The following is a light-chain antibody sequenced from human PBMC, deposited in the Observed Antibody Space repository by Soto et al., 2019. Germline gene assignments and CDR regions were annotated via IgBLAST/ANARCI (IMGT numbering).Light chain of an antibody. V-gene: IGKV3-20*01. J-gene: IGKJ5*01. CDR2: DAS. Sequence: EIVLTQSPDTLSLSPGERATLSCWASHSVTTHLAWFQQRPGQTPRLLIYDASTRAPGIPDRFSGSGSGTDFTLTISRLEPEDFAVYYCQQYGNSPITFGQGTRLEIK. CDR3: QQYGNSPIT. CDR1: HSVTTH.